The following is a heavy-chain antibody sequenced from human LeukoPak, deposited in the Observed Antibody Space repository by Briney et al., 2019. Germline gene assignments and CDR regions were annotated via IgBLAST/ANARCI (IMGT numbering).Heavy chain of an antibody. J-gene: IGHJ4*02. CDR1: GDSVSSNSVV. CDR2: TYYRSKWYN. CDR3: ARSYSGYDSVDY. D-gene: IGHD5-12*01. V-gene: IGHV6-1*01. Sequence: SQTLSLTCAISGDSVSSNSVVWNWIRQSPSRGLEWLGRTYYRSKWYNNYAVSVKGRITITPDTSKNQFSLQLNSVTPEDTAVYYCARSYSGYDSVDYWGQGTLVTVSS.